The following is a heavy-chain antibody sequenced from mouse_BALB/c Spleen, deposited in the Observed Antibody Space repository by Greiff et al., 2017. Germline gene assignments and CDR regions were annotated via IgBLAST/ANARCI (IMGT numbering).Heavy chain of an antibody. Sequence: VQLQQSGAELVRSGASVKLSCTASGFNIKDYYMHWVKQRPEQGLEWIGWIDPENGDTEYDPKFQGKATITADTSSNTAYLQLSSLTSEDTAVYYCAGYYDYDVAWFAYWGQGTLVTVSA. D-gene: IGHD2-4*01. V-gene: IGHV14-4*02. CDR1: GFNIKDYY. J-gene: IGHJ3*01. CDR3: AGYYDYDVAWFAY. CDR2: IDPENGDT.